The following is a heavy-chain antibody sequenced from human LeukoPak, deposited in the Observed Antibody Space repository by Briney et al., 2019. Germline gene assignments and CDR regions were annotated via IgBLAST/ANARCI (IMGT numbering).Heavy chain of an antibody. J-gene: IGHJ4*02. CDR3: ARVLPFSSSPLLNGPFDY. V-gene: IGHV1-2*02. CDR2: INPNSGGT. Sequence: ASVKVSCKASGYTFTGYYMHWVRQAPGQGLEWMGWINPNSGGTNYAQKFQGRVTMTRDTSISTAYMELSRLRSDDTAVYYCARVLPFSSSPLLNGPFDYWGQGTLVTVSS. CDR1: GYTFTGYY. D-gene: IGHD6-13*01.